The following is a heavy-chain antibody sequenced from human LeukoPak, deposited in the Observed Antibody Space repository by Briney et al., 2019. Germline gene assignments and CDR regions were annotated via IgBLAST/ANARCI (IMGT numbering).Heavy chain of an antibody. CDR1: GFTFSSYS. D-gene: IGHD3-10*01. J-gene: IGHJ5*02. CDR2: ISSSSSYI. Sequence: GGSLRLSCAASGFTFSSYSMNWVRQAPGKGLEWVSSISSSSSYIYYADSVKGRFTISRDNAKNSLYLQMNSLRAEDTAVYYCASPPRRVLLWFGETSAWGQGTLVTVSS. V-gene: IGHV3-21*01. CDR3: ASPPRRVLLWFGETSA.